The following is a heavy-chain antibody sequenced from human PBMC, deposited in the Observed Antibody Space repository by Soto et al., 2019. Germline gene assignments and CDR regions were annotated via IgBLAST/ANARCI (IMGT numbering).Heavy chain of an antibody. V-gene: IGHV3-21*01. Sequence: GGSLRLSCAASGFTFSSYSMNWVRQAPGKGLEWVSSISSSSSYIYYADSVKGRFTISRDNAKNSLYLQMNSLRAEDTAVYYCARDALHPTTVTDYAEEDAFDIWGQGTMVTVSS. CDR2: ISSSSSYI. D-gene: IGHD4-17*01. CDR1: GFTFSSYS. CDR3: ARDALHPTTVTDYAEEDAFDI. J-gene: IGHJ3*02.